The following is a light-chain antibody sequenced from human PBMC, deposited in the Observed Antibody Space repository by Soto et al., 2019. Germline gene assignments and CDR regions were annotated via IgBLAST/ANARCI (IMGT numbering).Light chain of an antibody. J-gene: IGLJ7*01. CDR2: DNN. CDR1: SSNIGKNY. Sequence: QSVLTQPPSVSAAPGQKVTICCSGSSSNIGKNYVSWYQQLPGTAPKLLIYDNNKRPSGIPDRFSGSKSGTSATLGITGLQTGDEADYYCGTWNSSLSAAVFRGGTQLTVL. CDR3: GTWNSSLSAAV. V-gene: IGLV1-51*01.